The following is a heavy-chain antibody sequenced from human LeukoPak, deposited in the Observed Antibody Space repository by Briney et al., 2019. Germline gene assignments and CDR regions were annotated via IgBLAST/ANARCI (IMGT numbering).Heavy chain of an antibody. CDR3: RSGGAAPGAFDN. Sequence: GGSLKLSCAASGFTFRDYWMSWMRQAPGKGLEWVANIKYDGDEEYYVDSVKGRFTISRDNAKNSLYLQLNSLRVEDTAVYYCRSGGAAPGAFDNWGQGTLVTVSP. CDR2: IKYDGDEE. J-gene: IGHJ4*02. V-gene: IGHV3-7*01. D-gene: IGHD6-13*01. CDR1: GFTFRDYW.